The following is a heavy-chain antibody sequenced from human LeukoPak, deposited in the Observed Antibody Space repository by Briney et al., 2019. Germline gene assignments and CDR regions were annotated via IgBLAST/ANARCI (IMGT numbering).Heavy chain of an antibody. V-gene: IGHV3-53*01. CDR3: TTYSGLHERRYGFDI. Sequence: GGSLRLSCAATGFTVSSNYMTWVRQAPGKGLEWVSVIYPGGSAYYIDSVKGRFTISRDNSKNTLYLQMNSLVAEDTAVYYCTTYSGLHERRYGFDIWGRGTMVTVSS. J-gene: IGHJ3*02. CDR2: IYPGGSA. CDR1: GFTVSSNY. D-gene: IGHD2-15*01.